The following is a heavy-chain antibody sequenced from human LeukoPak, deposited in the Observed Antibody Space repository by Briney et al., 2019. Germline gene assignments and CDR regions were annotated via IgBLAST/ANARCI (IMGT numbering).Heavy chain of an antibody. CDR1: GYSISSGYY. CDR2: IYHSGST. V-gene: IGHV4-38-2*02. CDR3: ARGYSSGWYGGFDY. Sequence: PSETLSLTCTVSGYSISSGYYWGWIRQPPGKGLEWIGSIYHSGSTYYNPSLKSRVTISVDTSKNQFSLKLSSVTAADTAVYYCARGYSSGWYGGFDYWGQRTLVTVSS. D-gene: IGHD6-19*01. J-gene: IGHJ4*02.